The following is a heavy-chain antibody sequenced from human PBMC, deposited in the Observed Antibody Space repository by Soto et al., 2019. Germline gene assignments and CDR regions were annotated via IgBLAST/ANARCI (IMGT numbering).Heavy chain of an antibody. CDR3: ARAPYCSGGSCYKRTDY. Sequence: GGCLRLSCAASGFTLSSYGMHWVRQDQGKGLEWVAVIWYDGSNKYYADSVKGRFTISRDNSKNTLYLQMNSLRAEDTAVYYCARAPYCSGGSCYKRTDYWGQGTLVTVSS. CDR1: GFTLSSYG. V-gene: IGHV3-33*01. J-gene: IGHJ4*02. CDR2: IWYDGSNK. D-gene: IGHD2-15*01.